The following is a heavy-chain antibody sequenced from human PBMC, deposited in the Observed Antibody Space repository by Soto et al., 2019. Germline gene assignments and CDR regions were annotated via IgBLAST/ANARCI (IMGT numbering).Heavy chain of an antibody. CDR2: IIPVLGLT. J-gene: IGHJ4*02. D-gene: IGHD1-1*01. Sequence: QVQLVQSGAELKKPGSSMKVSCKASVGSFNSFSFTWVRQAPGQVLEWVGRIIPVLGLTAYAQKFQGRIKFSADKSTSTAYIDVRGLASEDTAVYSCATYNDNTDEWWGQGTLVTVSS. CDR3: ATYNDNTDEW. V-gene: IGHV1-69*02. CDR1: VGSFNSFS.